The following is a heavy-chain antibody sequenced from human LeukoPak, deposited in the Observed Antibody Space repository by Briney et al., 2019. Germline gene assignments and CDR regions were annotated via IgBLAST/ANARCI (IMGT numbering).Heavy chain of an antibody. Sequence: PSETLSLTCTVSGGSISSSSYYWGWIRQPPGKGLEWIGSIYYSGSTYYNPSLKSRVTISVDTSKNQFSLKLSSVSAADTAVYYCARRRSISSWYDYWGQGTLVTVSS. CDR1: GGSISSSSYY. CDR3: ARRRSISSWYDY. V-gene: IGHV4-39*01. D-gene: IGHD6-13*01. J-gene: IGHJ4*02. CDR2: IYYSGST.